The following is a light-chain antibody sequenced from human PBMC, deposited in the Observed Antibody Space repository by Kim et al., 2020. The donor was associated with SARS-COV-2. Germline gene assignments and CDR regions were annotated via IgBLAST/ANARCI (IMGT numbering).Light chain of an antibody. CDR1: QGVRSN. CDR2: AAS. CDR3: QQYDKWPLT. V-gene: IGKV3-15*01. J-gene: IGKJ4*01. Sequence: MFPVERATLSCRASQGVRSNLAWYQQKPGQAPRLLIYAASSRVTGIPAKFSGSGSETEFTLTISSLQSEDFAVYYCQQYDKWPLTFGGGTKVDIK.